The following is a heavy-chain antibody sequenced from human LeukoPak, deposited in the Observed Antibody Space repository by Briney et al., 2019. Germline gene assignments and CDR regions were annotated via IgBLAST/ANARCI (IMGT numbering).Heavy chain of an antibody. D-gene: IGHD6-19*01. CDR1: GFTFSNYA. J-gene: IGHJ4*02. CDR2: ISSSCSYI. Sequence: GGSLRLSCAASGFTFSNYAMSWVRQAPGKGLEWVSSISSSCSYIYYADSVKGRFTISRDNAKNSLYLQMNSLRAEDTAVYYCARDRGVRAVAGYIHFDYWGQGTLVTVSS. V-gene: IGHV3-21*01. CDR3: ARDRGVRAVAGYIHFDY.